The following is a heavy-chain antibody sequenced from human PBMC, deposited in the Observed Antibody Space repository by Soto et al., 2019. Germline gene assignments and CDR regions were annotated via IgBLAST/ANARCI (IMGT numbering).Heavy chain of an antibody. Sequence: SETLSLTCTVSGGSISSYYWSWIRQPPGKGLEWIGYIYYSGSTNYNPSLKSRVTISVDTSKNQFSLKLSSVTAADTAVYYCARESSIAARPYNNWFDPWGQGTLVTVSS. J-gene: IGHJ5*02. CDR2: IYYSGST. D-gene: IGHD6-6*01. CDR1: GGSISSYY. V-gene: IGHV4-59*01. CDR3: ARESSIAARPYNNWFDP.